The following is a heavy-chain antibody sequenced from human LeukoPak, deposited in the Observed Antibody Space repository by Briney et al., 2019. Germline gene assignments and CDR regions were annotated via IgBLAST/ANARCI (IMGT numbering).Heavy chain of an antibody. V-gene: IGHV3-21*01. Sequence: PGGSLRLSCAASGFTFSSYSMNWVRQAPGKGLEWVSSISSSSSYIYYADSVKGRFTISRDNAKNSLYLQMNSLRAEDTAVYYCARDKGTTPYFDYWGQGTLVTVSS. D-gene: IGHD1-1*01. CDR3: ARDKGTTPYFDY. J-gene: IGHJ4*02. CDR1: GFTFSSYS. CDR2: ISSSSSYI.